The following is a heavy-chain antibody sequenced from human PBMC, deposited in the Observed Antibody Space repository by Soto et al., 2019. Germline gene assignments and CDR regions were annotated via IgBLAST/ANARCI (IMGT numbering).Heavy chain of an antibody. Sequence: QVQLVQSGAEVKKPGSSVKVSCKASGGTFSSYAISWVRQAPGQGLEWMGGIIPIFGTANYAQKFQGRVTIPADESTSTAYMELISLRSEDTAGYYCARALGYGSSTSCYPPGMNYDYYGMDVWGHGTTVTVSS. CDR1: GGTFSSYA. D-gene: IGHD2-2*01. CDR3: ARALGYGSSTSCYPPGMNYDYYGMDV. V-gene: IGHV1-69*01. J-gene: IGHJ6*02. CDR2: IIPIFGTA.